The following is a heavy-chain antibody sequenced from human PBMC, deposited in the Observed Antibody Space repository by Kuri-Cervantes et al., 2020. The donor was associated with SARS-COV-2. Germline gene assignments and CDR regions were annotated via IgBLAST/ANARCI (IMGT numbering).Heavy chain of an antibody. J-gene: IGHJ3*01. CDR2: IKQDGSEK. CDR1: GFTFSSYW. CDR3: AKSGRQYDV. D-gene: IGHD3-10*01. Sequence: LSLTCAASGFTFSSYWMSWVRQAPGKGLEWVANIKQDGSEKYYVDSVKGRFTISRDNAKNSLYLQMNSLRVEDTAVYYCAKSGRQYDVWGQGTMVTVSS. V-gene: IGHV3-7*01.